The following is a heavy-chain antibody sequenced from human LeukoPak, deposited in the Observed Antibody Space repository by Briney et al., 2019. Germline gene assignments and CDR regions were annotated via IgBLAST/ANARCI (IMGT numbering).Heavy chain of an antibody. CDR2: INWNGGST. J-gene: IGHJ4*02. CDR3: ARDRIVGATTESFDY. D-gene: IGHD1-26*01. V-gene: IGHV3-20*04. Sequence: GGSLRLSCAASGFTFDDYGMSWVRQAPGKGLEWVSGINWNGGSTGYADSLKGRFTISRDNAKNSLYLQMNSLRAEDTALYYCARDRIVGATTESFDYWGQGTLVTVSS. CDR1: GFTFDDYG.